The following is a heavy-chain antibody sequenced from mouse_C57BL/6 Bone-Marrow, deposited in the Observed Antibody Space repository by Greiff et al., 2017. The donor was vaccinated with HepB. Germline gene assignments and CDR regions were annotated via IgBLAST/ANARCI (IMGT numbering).Heavy chain of an antibody. V-gene: IGHV1-72*01. CDR3: ARRVPDWYFDV. CDR1: GYTFTSYW. Sequence: VKLQQPGAELVKPGASVKLSCKASGYTFTSYWMHWVKQRPGRGLEWIGRIDPNSGGTKYNEKFKSKATLTVDKPSSTAYMLLSSLTSEDSAVYYGARRVPDWYFDVWGTGTPVTVSS. CDR2: IDPNSGGT. J-gene: IGHJ1*03.